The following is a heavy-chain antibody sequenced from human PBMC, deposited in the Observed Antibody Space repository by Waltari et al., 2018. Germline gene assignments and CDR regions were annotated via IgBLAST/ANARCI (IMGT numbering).Heavy chain of an antibody. V-gene: IGHV4-34*01. J-gene: IGHJ4*02. D-gene: IGHD3-22*01. CDR1: GGSFRGSY. CDR2: INHSGST. CDR3: AIDDYDSSETPVDY. Sequence: QVQLQQWGAGLLKPSETLSLPCAVYGGSFRGSYWNWIRHPPGKGLEWIGEINHSGSTNYNPSHKSRVTISVDSSNSQFSVKLGSVTSADSAVYYCAIDDYDSSETPVDYWGQRTLVTVSS.